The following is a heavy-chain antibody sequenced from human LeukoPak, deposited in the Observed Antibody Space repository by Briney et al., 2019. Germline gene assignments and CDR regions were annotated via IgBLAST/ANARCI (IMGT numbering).Heavy chain of an antibody. Sequence: GGSLRLSCAASGFTFDDNGMSWVRQVPGKGLEWISGITRNGGSTAYADSVKGRFTIFRDSAKNSLYLQMNSLRVEDTALYHCARDSSGSYSDGMDVWGQGTTVTVSS. CDR2: ITRNGGST. V-gene: IGHV3-20*01. J-gene: IGHJ6*01. CDR1: GFTFDDNG. D-gene: IGHD1-26*01. CDR3: ARDSSGSYSDGMDV.